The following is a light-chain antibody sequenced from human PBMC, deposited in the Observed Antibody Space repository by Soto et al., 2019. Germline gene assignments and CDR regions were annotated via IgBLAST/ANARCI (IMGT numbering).Light chain of an antibody. Sequence: DLQMTQSPSSLSASVGDRVTITCQASQDISNYLNWYQQKPGKAPKLLIYDASNLETGVPSRFSGSGSGTDFTFTISSLPPEDIATCYCPPYDNLPITFGQGTRLEIK. CDR3: PPYDNLPIT. CDR2: DAS. J-gene: IGKJ5*01. CDR1: QDISNY. V-gene: IGKV1-33*01.